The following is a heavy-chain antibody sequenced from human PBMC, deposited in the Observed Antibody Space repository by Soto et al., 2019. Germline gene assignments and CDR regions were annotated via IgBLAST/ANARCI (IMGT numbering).Heavy chain of an antibody. J-gene: IGHJ3*01. CDR1: GGSFSGYY. Sequence: SETLSLTCAVYGGSFSGYYWSWFRQPPGKGLEWIGEINHSGNTNYNPSLKSRVTVSVDTSKNQFSLKIYSMTAADTAIHFCARGSHYDFSSGYADSLDVWGQGPMVTV. D-gene: IGHD3-3*01. CDR2: INHSGNT. V-gene: IGHV4-34*01. CDR3: ARGSHYDFSSGYADSLDV.